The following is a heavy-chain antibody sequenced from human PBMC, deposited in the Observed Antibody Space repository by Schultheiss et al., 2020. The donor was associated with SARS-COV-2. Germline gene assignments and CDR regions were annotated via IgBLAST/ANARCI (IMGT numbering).Heavy chain of an antibody. Sequence: SETLSLTCTVSGGSISSGGYYWSWIRQHPGKGLEWIGYIYHSGSTNYNPSLKSRVTISVDTSKNQFSLKLSSVTAADTAVYYCARGSSKSASGAWGQGTLVTVSS. CDR1: GGSISSGGYY. D-gene: IGHD5/OR15-5a*01. CDR2: IYHSGST. CDR3: ARGSSKSASGA. J-gene: IGHJ5*02. V-gene: IGHV4-30-4*08.